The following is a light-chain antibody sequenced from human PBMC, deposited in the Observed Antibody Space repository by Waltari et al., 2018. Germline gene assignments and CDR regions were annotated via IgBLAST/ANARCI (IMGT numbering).Light chain of an antibody. Sequence: EIVMTQSPATLSVSPGERATLSCRASQSVRNNLVWYQQKPGQAPRLLIYGASTRVTGIPARFSGSGSRTEFTLTISSLQSEDFAVYYCQQYNNWPPWTFDQGTKVEIK. CDR1: QSVRNN. V-gene: IGKV3-15*01. CDR2: GAS. CDR3: QQYNNWPPWT. J-gene: IGKJ1*01.